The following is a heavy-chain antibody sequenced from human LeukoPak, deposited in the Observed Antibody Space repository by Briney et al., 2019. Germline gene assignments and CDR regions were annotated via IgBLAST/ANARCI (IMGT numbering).Heavy chain of an antibody. CDR1: GGTFSSYA. Sequence: ASVKVSCKASGGTFSSYAISWVRQAPGQGLEWMGGIIPIFSTANYAQKFQGRVTITADESTSTAYMELSSLRSEDTAVYYCARTTYYYDSSGYSHFDYWGQGTLVTVSS. J-gene: IGHJ4*02. CDR3: ARTTYYYDSSGYSHFDY. D-gene: IGHD3-22*01. CDR2: IIPIFSTA. V-gene: IGHV1-69*13.